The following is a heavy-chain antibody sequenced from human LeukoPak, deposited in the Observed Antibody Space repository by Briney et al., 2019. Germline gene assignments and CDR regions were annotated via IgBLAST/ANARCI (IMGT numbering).Heavy chain of an antibody. Sequence: SETLSLTCAVYGGSFSGYYWSWIRQPPGKGLEWIGEINHSGSTNYNPSLKSRVTISVDTSKNQFSLKLSSVTAADTAVYYCARGKLDFWSGYRRLHFDYWGQGTLVTVSS. CDR2: INHSGST. D-gene: IGHD3-3*01. CDR3: ARGKLDFWSGYRRLHFDY. J-gene: IGHJ4*02. CDR1: GGSFSGYY. V-gene: IGHV4-34*01.